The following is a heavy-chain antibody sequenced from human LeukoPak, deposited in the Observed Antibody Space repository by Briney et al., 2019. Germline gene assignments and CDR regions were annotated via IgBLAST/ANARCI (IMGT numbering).Heavy chain of an antibody. D-gene: IGHD5-18*01. CDR3: AAMKYSYDSGDAFDI. CDR1: GYTFTSYG. CDR2: IVVGSGNT. V-gene: IGHV1-58*02. Sequence: GASVKVSCKASGYTFTSYGISWVRQAPGQGLEWIGWIVVGSGNTNYAQKFQERVTITRDMSTSTAYMELSSLRSEDTAVYYCAAMKYSYDSGDAFDIWGQGTMVTVSS. J-gene: IGHJ3*02.